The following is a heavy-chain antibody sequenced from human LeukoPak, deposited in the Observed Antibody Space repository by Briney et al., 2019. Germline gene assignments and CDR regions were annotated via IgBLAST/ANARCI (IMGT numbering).Heavy chain of an antibody. J-gene: IGHJ4*02. D-gene: IGHD3-3*01. CDR2: IKGDGIST. CDR1: GFYFSSNW. CDR3: AKDHYWSIDY. Sequence: PGGSLRLSCAASGFYFSSNWMHWVRDAPGQGLVWVSRIKGDGISTNYADSVKGRFTISRDIAKNTLYLQMNSLRAEDTGVYYCAKDHYWSIDYWGRGTLVTVSS. V-gene: IGHV3-74*01.